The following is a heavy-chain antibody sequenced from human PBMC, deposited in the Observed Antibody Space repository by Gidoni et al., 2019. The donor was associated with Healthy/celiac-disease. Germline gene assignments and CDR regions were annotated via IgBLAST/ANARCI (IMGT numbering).Heavy chain of an antibody. Sequence: EVQLVESGGGLVQPGGSLRLSCAASGFTFSSYAMHWVRQAPGKGLEYVSAISSNGGSTYYANSVKGRFTISRDVSKNTLYLQMGSLRPEDMAVYYCARGGAQGTPPYYYYMDVWGKGTTVTVS. CDR2: ISSNGGST. V-gene: IGHV3-64*01. CDR3: ARGGAQGTPPYYYYMDV. CDR1: GFTFSSYA. J-gene: IGHJ6*03. D-gene: IGHD1-7*01.